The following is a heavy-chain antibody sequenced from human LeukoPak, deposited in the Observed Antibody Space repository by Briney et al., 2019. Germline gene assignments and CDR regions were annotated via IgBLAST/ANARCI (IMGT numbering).Heavy chain of an antibody. Sequence: GGSLRLSCSASGFTFSSYAMHWVRQAPGKGLEYVSAISSNGGSTYYADSVKGRFTISRDNSKNTLYLQMSSLRAEDTAVYHCVKVYSSGWRDYFDYWGQGTLVTVSS. D-gene: IGHD6-19*01. J-gene: IGHJ4*02. CDR2: ISSNGGST. CDR1: GFTFSSYA. CDR3: VKVYSSGWRDYFDY. V-gene: IGHV3-64D*09.